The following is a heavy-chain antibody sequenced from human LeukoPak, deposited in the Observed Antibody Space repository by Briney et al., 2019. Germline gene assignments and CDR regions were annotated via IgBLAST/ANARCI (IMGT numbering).Heavy chain of an antibody. D-gene: IGHD2-15*01. CDR3: ARDGPAPYSDVGGGFDP. Sequence: GGSLRLSCAASGFTFSSFWMSWVRQAPGKGLEWVANIKEDGSEKYSVDSVKGRFTISRDNAKNTLFLQTNSLRAEDTAVYYCARDGPAPYSDVGGGFDPWGQGTLVTVFS. CDR2: IKEDGSEK. CDR1: GFTFSSFW. V-gene: IGHV3-7*01. J-gene: IGHJ5*02.